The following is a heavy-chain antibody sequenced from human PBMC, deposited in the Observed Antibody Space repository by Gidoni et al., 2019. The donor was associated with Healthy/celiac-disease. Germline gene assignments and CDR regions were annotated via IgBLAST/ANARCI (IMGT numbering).Heavy chain of an antibody. V-gene: IGHV4-39*07. CDR3: ARDGLLWFGESFDY. J-gene: IGHJ4*02. CDR2: IYYSGST. Sequence: QLQLQESGPGLVKPSETLSLTSTVSGGSISSSSYYWGWIRQPPGKGLVRIGSIYYSGSTYYNPSLKSRVTISVDTSKNQFSLKRSSVTAADTAVYYCARDGLLWFGESFDYWGQGTLVTVSS. D-gene: IGHD3-10*01. CDR1: GGSISSSSYY.